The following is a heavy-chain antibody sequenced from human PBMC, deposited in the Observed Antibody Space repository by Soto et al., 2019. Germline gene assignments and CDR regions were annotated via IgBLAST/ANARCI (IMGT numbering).Heavy chain of an antibody. CDR3: AKGAQIVVVPSPFDY. J-gene: IGHJ4*02. V-gene: IGHV3-30*18. D-gene: IGHD2-2*01. CDR2: ISYDGSNK. CDR1: GFTFSSYG. Sequence: QVQLVESGGGVVQPGRSPRLSCAASGFTFSSYGMHWVRQAPGKGLEWVAVISYDGSNKYYADSVKGRFTISRDNSKNTLYLQMNSLRAEDTAVYYCAKGAQIVVVPSPFDYWGQGTLVTVSS.